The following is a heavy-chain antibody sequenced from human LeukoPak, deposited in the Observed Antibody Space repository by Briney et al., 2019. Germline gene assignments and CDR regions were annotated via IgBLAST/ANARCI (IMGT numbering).Heavy chain of an antibody. V-gene: IGHV1-2*02. D-gene: IGHD3-3*01. CDR1: GYTFTNYY. CDR2: IHPSSDGT. CDR3: RGGGGTVFGVIND. Sequence: ASVKVSCKASGYTFTNYYIHWVRQAPGQGLEWMGWIHPSSDGTIYAQKFQGRVTMTRDTSINTAYMEMSRLRSYDTAVYYCRGGGGTVFGVINDWGQGTLVTVSS. J-gene: IGHJ4*02.